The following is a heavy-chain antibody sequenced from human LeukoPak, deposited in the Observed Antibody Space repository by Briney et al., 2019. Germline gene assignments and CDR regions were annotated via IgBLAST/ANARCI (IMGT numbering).Heavy chain of an antibody. J-gene: IGHJ4*02. D-gene: IGHD1-26*01. Sequence: PGGSLRLSCAASRFTFSSYAMNWVRQAPGKGLEWVSSISSSSSYIYYADSVKGRFTISRDNAKNSLYLQMNSLRAEDTAVYYCAPLGSGSYQTDYWGQGTLVTVSS. CDR1: RFTFSSYA. CDR2: ISSSSSYI. CDR3: APLGSGSYQTDY. V-gene: IGHV3-21*01.